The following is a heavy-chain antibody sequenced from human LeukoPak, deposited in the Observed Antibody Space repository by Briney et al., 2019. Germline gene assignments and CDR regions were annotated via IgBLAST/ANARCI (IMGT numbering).Heavy chain of an antibody. J-gene: IGHJ3*02. D-gene: IGHD6-6*01. CDR3: ARDSAEYSSSPDAFDI. Sequence: SETLSLTCTVSGGSISSYYWSWIRQPPGKGLEWIGYIYYSGSTNYNPSLKSRVTISVDTSKNQFSLKLGSVTAADTAVYYCARDSAEYSSSPDAFDIWGQGTMVTVSS. V-gene: IGHV4-59*01. CDR1: GGSISSYY. CDR2: IYYSGST.